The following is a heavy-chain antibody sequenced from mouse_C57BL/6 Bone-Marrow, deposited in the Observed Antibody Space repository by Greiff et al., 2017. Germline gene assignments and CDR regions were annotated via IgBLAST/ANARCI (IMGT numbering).Heavy chain of an antibody. V-gene: IGHV1-7*01. CDR3: ARLPAY. CDR1: GYTFTSYW. D-gene: IGHD5-5*01. CDR2: INPSSGYT. J-gene: IGHJ3*01. Sequence: QVQLKESGAELAKPGASVTLSCKASGYTFTSYWMHWVKQRPGQGLEWIGYINPSSGYTKYNQKFKAKATLTADKSSSTAYMQLSSLTYEDSAVYYCARLPAYWGQGTLVTVSA.